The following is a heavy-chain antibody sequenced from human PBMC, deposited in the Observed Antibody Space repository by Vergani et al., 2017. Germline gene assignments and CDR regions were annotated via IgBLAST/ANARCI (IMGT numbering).Heavy chain of an antibody. J-gene: IGHJ5*02. Sequence: QVQLQESGPGLVKPSETLSLTCTVSGDSISSRNCYWDWVRQAPGKGLEWIGSFSYGGSSDFNPSLKSRVTLSMDTSKSQFSLKLTSVTAADTAVYYCTRHWAVVAANNWFDPWGQGTLVTVSS. CDR1: GDSISSRNCY. V-gene: IGHV4-39*01. CDR3: TRHWAVVAANNWFDP. CDR2: FSYGGSS. D-gene: IGHD2-15*01.